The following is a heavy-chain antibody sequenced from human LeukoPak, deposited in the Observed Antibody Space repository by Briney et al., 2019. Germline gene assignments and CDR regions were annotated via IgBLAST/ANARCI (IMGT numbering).Heavy chain of an antibody. J-gene: IGHJ4*02. CDR1: GFTFSSYD. CDR2: LWYDGNNR. D-gene: IGHD6-13*01. CDR3: ARESAAGTCDY. Sequence: PGGSLILSCAASGFTFSSYDMHWVRQAPGKGLEWVAVLWYDGNNRYYADSVKGRFTISRDNSKNTLYLQMNSLRAEDTAVYYCARESAAGTCDYWGQGTLVTVSS. V-gene: IGHV3-33*01.